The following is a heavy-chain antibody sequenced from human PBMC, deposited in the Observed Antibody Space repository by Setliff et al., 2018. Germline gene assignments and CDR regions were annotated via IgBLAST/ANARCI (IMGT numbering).Heavy chain of an antibody. CDR1: GGSISSYY. V-gene: IGHV4-59*12. J-gene: IGHJ6*02. CDR3: ARSMIQRNYYCGLDV. Sequence: SETLSLTCTVSGGSISSYYWSWIRQPPGKGLEWIGYIYSSGSTNYNPSPKSRVTMSIDTSKNQLSLKLSSVTAADTAVYYCARSMIQRNYYCGLDVWGQGTTVTVSS. D-gene: IGHD3-16*01. CDR2: IYSSGST.